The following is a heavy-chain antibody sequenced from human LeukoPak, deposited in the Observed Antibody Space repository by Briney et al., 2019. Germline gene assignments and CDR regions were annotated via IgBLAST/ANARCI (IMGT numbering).Heavy chain of an antibody. J-gene: IGHJ4*02. D-gene: IGHD3-10*01. Sequence: GGSLRLSCAASGFIFSSYAMHWVRQAPGKALEYVSAISGDGGSKYYADSVKGRFTISRDNSKNTVFLQMGSLRAEDTAVYYCASRYCGSTKCYQFDYWGQGTLVTVSS. CDR3: ASRYCGSTKCYQFDY. V-gene: IGHV3-64*02. CDR2: ISGDGGSK. CDR1: GFIFSSYA.